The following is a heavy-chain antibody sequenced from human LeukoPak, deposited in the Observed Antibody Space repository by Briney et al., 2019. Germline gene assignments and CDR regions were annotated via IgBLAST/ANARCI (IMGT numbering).Heavy chain of an antibody. J-gene: IGHJ4*02. V-gene: IGHV3-53*01. D-gene: IGHD2-8*02. CDR3: ARDREPGTSASRFDY. Sequence: GGSLRLSCAASGFTVSDNYMSWVRQAPGKGLEWVSVVYSGDNTYYADSAKGRFTISRDNSKNTLYLQMNSLRAEDTAVYYCARDREPGTSASRFDYWGQGTLVTVSS. CDR1: GFTVSDNY. CDR2: VYSGDNT.